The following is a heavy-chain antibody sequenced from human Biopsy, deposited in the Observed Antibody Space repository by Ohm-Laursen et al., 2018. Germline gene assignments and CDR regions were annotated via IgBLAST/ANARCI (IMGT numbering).Heavy chain of an antibody. CDR2: IIAVSGLV. D-gene: IGHD3-3*01. Sequence: GASVKVSCKASGCTFSNYAISWVRQAPGEGLEWMGGIIAVSGLVNYAPKFQGRVSITRDKSTTTAYMELSNLKSEDTAVYYCATPFQYYDSWGGYPPFDHWGQGTLVTVSS. V-gene: IGHV1-69*10. CDR1: GCTFSNYA. CDR3: ATPFQYYDSWGGYPPFDH. J-gene: IGHJ4*02.